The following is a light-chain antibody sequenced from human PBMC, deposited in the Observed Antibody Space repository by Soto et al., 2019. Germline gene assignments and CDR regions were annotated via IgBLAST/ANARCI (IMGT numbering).Light chain of an antibody. CDR1: SGDIGDYNY. Sequence: QSVLTQPASVSGSPGQSITISCVGTSGDIGDYNYVSWYQQHPGKVPKVIIYDVSNRPSGVSYRFSGTKSGNTASLTVSGLQAEDEADYYCCSYTGSGTLIFGTGTQLTVL. J-gene: IGLJ1*01. V-gene: IGLV2-14*01. CDR3: CSYTGSGTLI. CDR2: DVS.